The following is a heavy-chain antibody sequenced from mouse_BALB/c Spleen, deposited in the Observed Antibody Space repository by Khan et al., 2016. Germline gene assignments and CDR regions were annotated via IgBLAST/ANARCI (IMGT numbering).Heavy chain of an antibody. Sequence: EVQLQESGPGLVKPSQSLSLTCTVTGYSITSDYAWNWIRQFPGNKLEWMGYISYSGTTSYTPSRKSRISITRDTSKNQFFLQLNSVTTEDTATYYCARRYYRYDDAMDYWGQGTSVTVSS. CDR1: GYSITSDYA. CDR2: ISYSGTT. V-gene: IGHV3-2*02. CDR3: ARRYYRYDDAMDY. D-gene: IGHD2-14*01. J-gene: IGHJ4*01.